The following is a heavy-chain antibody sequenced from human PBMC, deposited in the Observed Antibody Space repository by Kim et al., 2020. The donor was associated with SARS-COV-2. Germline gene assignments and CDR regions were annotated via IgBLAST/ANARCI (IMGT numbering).Heavy chain of an antibody. CDR2: IYYSGST. D-gene: IGHD6-19*01. CDR1: GGSISSSSYY. CDR3: SSLRRGAVAGIIGTSNNWFGP. Sequence: SETLSLTCTVSGGSISSSSYYWGWIRQPPGKGLEWIGSIYYSGSTYYNPSLKSRVTISVDTSKNQFSLKLSSVTAADTAVYYCSSLRRGAVAGIIGTSNNWFGPWGQGTLVHVSS. V-gene: IGHV4-39*01. J-gene: IGHJ5*02.